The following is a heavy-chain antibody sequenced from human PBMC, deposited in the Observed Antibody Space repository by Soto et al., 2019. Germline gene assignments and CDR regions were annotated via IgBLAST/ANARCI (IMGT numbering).Heavy chain of an antibody. V-gene: IGHV3-21*01. CDR3: ARDQVGTMRDGGYYYYDMDV. D-gene: IGHD1-1*01. Sequence: EVQLVESGGGLVKPGGSLRLSCAAAGFTFSSYSMNWVRQALGKGLEWVSSIISSSSYIYYADSVKGRFTIFRDNAKNSLYLQNNSRGAEHPAVYYCARDQVGTMRDGGYYYYDMDVWAQGPTVTVSS. J-gene: IGHJ6*02. CDR2: IISSSSYI. CDR1: GFTFSSYS.